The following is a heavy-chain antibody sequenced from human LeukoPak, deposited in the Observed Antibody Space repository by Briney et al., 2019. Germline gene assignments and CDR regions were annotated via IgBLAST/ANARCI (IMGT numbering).Heavy chain of an antibody. CDR3: ARGEDYDCSGYPFDY. Sequence: ASVKVSCKASGYTFTSYGISWVRQAPGQGLEWMGRISAYNGNTNYAQKLQGRVTMTTDTSTSTAYMELRSLRSDDTAVYYCARGEDYDCSGYPFDYWGQGTLVTVSS. CDR1: GYTFTSYG. D-gene: IGHD3-22*01. J-gene: IGHJ4*02. CDR2: ISAYNGNT. V-gene: IGHV1-18*01.